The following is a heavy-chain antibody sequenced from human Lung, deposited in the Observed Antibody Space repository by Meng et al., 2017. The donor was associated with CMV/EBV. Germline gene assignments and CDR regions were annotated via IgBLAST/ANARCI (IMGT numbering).Heavy chain of an antibody. D-gene: IGHD3-3*01. CDR2: ISSSSSYI. J-gene: IGHJ4*02. CDR1: GFTFSSYG. Sequence: GESLKISCAASGFTFSSYGMHWVRQAPGKGLEWVSSISSSSSYIYYADSVKGRFTISRDNAKNSLYLQMNSLRAEDTAVYYCARDVCGRDDFWSGCYDYWGQGTLVTVSS. V-gene: IGHV3-21*01. CDR3: ARDVCGRDDFWSGCYDY.